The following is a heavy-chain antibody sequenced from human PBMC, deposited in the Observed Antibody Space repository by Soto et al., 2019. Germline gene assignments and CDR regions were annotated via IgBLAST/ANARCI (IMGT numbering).Heavy chain of an antibody. Sequence: HLGGSLRLSCAASGFTFSSYAMLWVRQAPGKGLEWVAVISYDGSNKYYADSVKGRFTISRDNSKNTLYLQMNSLRAEDTAVYYCARDPDDRSSGWYAPADYYYGMDVWGQGTTVTVSS. J-gene: IGHJ6*02. CDR2: ISYDGSNK. CDR1: GFTFSSYA. D-gene: IGHD6-19*01. CDR3: ARDPDDRSSGWYAPADYYYGMDV. V-gene: IGHV3-30-3*01.